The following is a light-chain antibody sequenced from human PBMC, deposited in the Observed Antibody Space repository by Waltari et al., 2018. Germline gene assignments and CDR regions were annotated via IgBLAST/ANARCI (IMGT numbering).Light chain of an antibody. CDR3: HSRKGRDNQVV. Sequence: SSELTQGPDVSVALGQTVKITCQGESLSTSYATWYQVKPGQAPVLVLFGKEKRPSGIPDRISGYSSGTTSSLTITGAQAEDEADYYCHSRKGRDNQVVFGGGTKLTVL. V-gene: IGLV3-19*01. J-gene: IGLJ3*02. CDR2: GKE. CDR1: SLSTSY.